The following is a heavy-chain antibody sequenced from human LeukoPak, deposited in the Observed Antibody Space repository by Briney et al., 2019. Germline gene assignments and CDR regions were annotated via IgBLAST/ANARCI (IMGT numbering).Heavy chain of an antibody. V-gene: IGHV4-30-4*01. D-gene: IGHD3-9*01. Sequence: SQTLSLTCTVSGGSISSGDYYWSWIRQPPGKGLEWIGYIYYSGSTYYNPSLKGRVTISVDTSKNQFSLKLSSVTAADTAVYYCARVIPGYPPWGYFDYWGQGTLVTVSS. CDR1: GGSISSGDYY. CDR2: IYYSGST. J-gene: IGHJ4*02. CDR3: ARVIPGYPPWGYFDY.